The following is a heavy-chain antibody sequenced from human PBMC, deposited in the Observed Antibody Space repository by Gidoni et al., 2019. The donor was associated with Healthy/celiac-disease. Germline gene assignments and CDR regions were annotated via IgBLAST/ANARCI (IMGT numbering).Heavy chain of an antibody. CDR2: ISWNSGSI. Sequence: ELQLVASGGGLVQPGRSLRLSCAASGFTFDDYAMHWVRQAPGKGLEWVSGISWNSGSIGYADSVKGRFTISRDNAKNSLYLQMNSLRAEDTALYYCAKDAADIVLMVYEDWGQGTLVTVSS. V-gene: IGHV3-9*01. CDR3: AKDAADIVLMVYED. CDR1: GFTFDDYA. J-gene: IGHJ4*02. D-gene: IGHD2-8*01.